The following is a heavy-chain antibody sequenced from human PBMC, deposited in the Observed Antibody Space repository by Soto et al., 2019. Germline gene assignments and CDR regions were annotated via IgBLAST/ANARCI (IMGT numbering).Heavy chain of an antibody. CDR3: AREETAWPLAYGLDV. V-gene: IGHV3-21*01. Sequence: LRLSCEASGFSFSTYSMHWVRQAPGKGLEWVSSIGRRSDIYYADSVKGRFTISRDNAKNSVSLQMNSLRDEDTAVYYCAREETAWPLAYGLDVWGQGTTVTV. CDR1: GFSFSTYS. CDR2: IGRRSDI. J-gene: IGHJ6*02. D-gene: IGHD2-21*02.